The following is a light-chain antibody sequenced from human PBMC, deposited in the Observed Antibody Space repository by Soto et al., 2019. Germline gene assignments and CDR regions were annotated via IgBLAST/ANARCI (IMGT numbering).Light chain of an antibody. J-gene: IGLJ3*02. CDR3: SSYTSTTLM. CDR2: EVN. V-gene: IGLV2-14*01. Sequence: QLVLTQPPSASGSPGQSVTISCTGTSSDVGKYDYVSWFQHHPGKAPKLIIYEVNHRPSGISNRFSGSKSGNTASLTISGLQPDDEADYYCSSYTSTTLMFGGGTKLTVL. CDR1: SSDVGKYDY.